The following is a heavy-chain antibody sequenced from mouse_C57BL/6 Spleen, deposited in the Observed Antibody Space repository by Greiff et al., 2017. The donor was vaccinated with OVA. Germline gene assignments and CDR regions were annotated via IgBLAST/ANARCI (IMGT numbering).Heavy chain of an antibody. CDR3: ARRDYGSSDGFAY. CDR1: GYTFTSYW. V-gene: IGHV1-50*01. J-gene: IGHJ3*01. CDR2: IDPSDSST. Sequence: QVQLQQPGAELVKPGASVTLSCKASGYTFTSYWMQWVKQRPGKGLEWIGEIDPSDSSTNYNQKFKGKATLTVDTSSSTSYMQLSSLTSEDSAVYYCARRDYGSSDGFAYWGQGTLVTVTA. D-gene: IGHD1-1*01.